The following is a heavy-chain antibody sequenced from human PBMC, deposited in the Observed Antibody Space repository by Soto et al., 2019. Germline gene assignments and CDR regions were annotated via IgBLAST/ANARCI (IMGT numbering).Heavy chain of an antibody. D-gene: IGHD6-19*01. CDR1: GFTFSSYA. Sequence: EVQLLESGGGLVQPGGSLRLSCAASGFTFSSYAMSWVRQAPGKGLEWVSAISGSGGSTYYADSVKGRFTISRDNSKNTLYLQMNSLRADNAAVYYCAKAQWMVRAPGFWGQGTLVTVSS. CDR2: ISGSGGST. CDR3: AKAQWMVRAPGF. J-gene: IGHJ4*02. V-gene: IGHV3-23*01.